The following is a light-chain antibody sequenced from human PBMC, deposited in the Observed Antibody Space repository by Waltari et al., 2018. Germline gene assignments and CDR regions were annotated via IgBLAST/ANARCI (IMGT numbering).Light chain of an antibody. Sequence: EIVLTHSPGTLSLSPGERATLSCRASQSVRLAWYQQKPGQAPRLLIHDASKRATGIPDRFSGSGSGTDFTLTISRLEPEDFAVYYCQQFDRSPPVTFGGGTKVEIK. CDR2: DAS. CDR3: QQFDRSPPVT. V-gene: IGKV3-20*01. CDR1: QSVR. J-gene: IGKJ4*01.